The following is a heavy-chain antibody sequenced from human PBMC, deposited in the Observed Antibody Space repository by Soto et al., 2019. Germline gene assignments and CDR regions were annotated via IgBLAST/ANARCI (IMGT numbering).Heavy chain of an antibody. CDR2: IYYSGST. J-gene: IGHJ4*02. Sequence: QVQLQESGPGLVKPSETLSLTCTVSGGSISSYYWSWIRQPPGKGLEWIGYIYYSGSTNYNPSLKSRVTISVDTSKNQFSLKLSSVTAADTAVYYCARHRRDFDYWGQGTRVTVSS. CDR3: ARHRRDFDY. V-gene: IGHV4-59*08. CDR1: GGSISSYY.